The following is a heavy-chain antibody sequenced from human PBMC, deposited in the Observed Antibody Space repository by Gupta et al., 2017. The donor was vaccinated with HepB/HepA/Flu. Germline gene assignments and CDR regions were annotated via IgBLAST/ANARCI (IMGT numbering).Heavy chain of an antibody. CDR3: ASTYYDFWSGSTGYYYGMDV. Sequence: QVQLQESGPGLVKPSETLSLTCTVPGGSISSYYWSWIRLPPGKGLEWIGYIYYSGSTNYNPSLRSRVTISVDTSKNQFSLKLSSVTAADTAVYYCASTYYDFWSGSTGYYYGMDVWGQGTTVTVSS. CDR1: GGSISSYY. J-gene: IGHJ6*02. D-gene: IGHD3-3*01. CDR2: IYYSGST. V-gene: IGHV4-59*08.